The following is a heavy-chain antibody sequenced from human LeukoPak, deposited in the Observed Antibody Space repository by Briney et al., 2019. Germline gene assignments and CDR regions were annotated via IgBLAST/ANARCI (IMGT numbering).Heavy chain of an antibody. CDR1: GGSISSYY. CDR3: AKDTLRWDSSGYYSDY. J-gene: IGHJ4*02. Sequence: PSETLSLTCTVSGGSISSYYWSWIRQPPGKGLEWIGYIYYSGSTNYNPSLKSRVTISVDTSKNQFSLKLSSVTAEDTAVYYCAKDTLRWDSSGYYSDYWGQGTLVTVSS. CDR2: IYYSGST. V-gene: IGHV4-59*01. D-gene: IGHD3-22*01.